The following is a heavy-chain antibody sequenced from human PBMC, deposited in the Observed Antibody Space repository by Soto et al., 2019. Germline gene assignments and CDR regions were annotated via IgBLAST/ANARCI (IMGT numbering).Heavy chain of an antibody. D-gene: IGHD3-22*01. CDR2: IYWDDDK. Sequence: QITLKESGPPLVQPTQTLTLTCTFSGFSLSTRGVGVGWIRPPPGKALEWLALIYWDDDKRYSPSLKSRLTITKDTTKNQVVLTMTNMDPVDTATYSCAHLYDSSGYWAYWGQGTLVTVSS. CDR3: AHLYDSSGYWAY. CDR1: GFSLSTRGVG. V-gene: IGHV2-5*02. J-gene: IGHJ4*02.